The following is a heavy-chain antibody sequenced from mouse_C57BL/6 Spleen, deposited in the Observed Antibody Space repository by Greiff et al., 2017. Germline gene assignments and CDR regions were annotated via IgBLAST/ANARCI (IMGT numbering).Heavy chain of an antibody. CDR3: ARGMGLPYAMDY. V-gene: IGHV1-55*01. D-gene: IGHD2-4*01. J-gene: IGHJ4*01. CDR2: IYPGSGST. CDR1: GYTFTSYW. Sequence: QVHVKQPGAELVKPGASVKMSCKASGYTFTSYWLTWVKQRPGQGLEWIGDIYPGSGSTNYNEKFKSKATLTVDTSSSTAYMQLSSLTSEDSAVYYCARGMGLPYAMDYWGQGTSVTVSS.